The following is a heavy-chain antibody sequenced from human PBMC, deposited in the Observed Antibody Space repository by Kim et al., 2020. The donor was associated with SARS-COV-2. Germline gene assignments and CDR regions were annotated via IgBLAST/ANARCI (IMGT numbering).Heavy chain of an antibody. CDR3: ARGSGLLWPFDY. CDR2: ISSSSSYT. D-gene: IGHD3-10*01. V-gene: IGHV3-11*06. J-gene: IGHJ4*02. Sequence: GGSLRLSCAASGFTFSDYYMSWIRQAPGKGLEWVSYISSSSSYTNYADSVKGRFTISRDNAKNSLYLQMNSLRAEDTAVYYCARGSGLLWPFDYWGQGTLVTVSS. CDR1: GFTFSDYY.